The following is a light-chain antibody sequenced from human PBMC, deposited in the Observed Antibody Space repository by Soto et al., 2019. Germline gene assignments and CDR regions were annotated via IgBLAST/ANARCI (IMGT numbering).Light chain of an antibody. CDR3: LQDYRYPRT. Sequence: AIQMTQSPSSLSASVGDRVSITCRASQGIRNDLAWYQQRPGEAPKLLIYAASSLQSGVPSRFSGSGSGTDFTLTISALQPEDFATYYCLQDYRYPRTFGQGTKAEIK. CDR2: AAS. V-gene: IGKV1-6*01. J-gene: IGKJ1*01. CDR1: QGIRND.